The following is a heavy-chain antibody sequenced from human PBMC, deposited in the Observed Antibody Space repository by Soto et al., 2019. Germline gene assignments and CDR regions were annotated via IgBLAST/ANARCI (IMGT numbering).Heavy chain of an antibody. J-gene: IGHJ6*02. D-gene: IGHD6-13*01. CDR2: ISGSGGSS. CDR3: AKVTKRAAAGRYDYYEYGMDV. Sequence: GSLRLSCAAAGFAFSTYAMTWVRQAPGKGLEWVSVISGSGGSSYYAASVKGRFTISRDNSKNTLFLQMNGLRAEDTAVYYCAKVTKRAAAGRYDYYEYGMDVWGQGTTVTVSS. V-gene: IGHV3-23*01. CDR1: GFAFSTYA.